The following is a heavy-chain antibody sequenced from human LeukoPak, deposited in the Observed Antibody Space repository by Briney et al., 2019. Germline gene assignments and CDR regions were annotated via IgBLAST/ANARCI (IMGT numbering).Heavy chain of an antibody. V-gene: IGHV3-21*06. D-gene: IGHD6-6*01. CDR3: ARGGAARPDY. J-gene: IGHJ4*02. CDR2: VSSSSSSI. CDR1: GFTFRNYG. Sequence: GGSLRLSCAASGFTFRNYGMNWVRQAPGKGLEWVSYVSSSSSSINYADSVKGRFTISRDNAQNSLYLQMNSLRGEDTAVYYCARGGAARPDYWGQGTLVTVSS.